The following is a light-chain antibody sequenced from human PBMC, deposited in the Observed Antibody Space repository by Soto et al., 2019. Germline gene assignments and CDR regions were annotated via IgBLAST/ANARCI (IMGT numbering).Light chain of an antibody. CDR2: SNN. CDR1: RSNIGSNT. V-gene: IGLV1-44*01. Sequence: QSVLTQPPSASATPGQRVTISCSGTRSNIGSNTVNWYQLLPGTAPQLLIYSNNHRPSGVPGRFSASKSGTSASLAISGLQYEDESDYYCAAWDDSMNGYVLGSGTKVTVL. CDR3: AAWDDSMNGYV. J-gene: IGLJ1*01.